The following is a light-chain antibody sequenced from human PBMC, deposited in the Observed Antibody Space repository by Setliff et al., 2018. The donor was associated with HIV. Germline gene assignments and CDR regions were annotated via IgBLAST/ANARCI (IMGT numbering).Light chain of an antibody. V-gene: IGLV1-44*01. CDR1: FSNIGSNT. Sequence: QSALTQPPSVSGTPGQRVIISCSGSFSNIGSNTVNWYQQLPGTGPKLLVYIDDQRPSGVPDRFSGSKSGTSASLAISGLQSEDEADYYCAAWQDGLDGYGFGSGTKVT. J-gene: IGLJ1*01. CDR3: AAWQDGLDGYG. CDR2: IDD.